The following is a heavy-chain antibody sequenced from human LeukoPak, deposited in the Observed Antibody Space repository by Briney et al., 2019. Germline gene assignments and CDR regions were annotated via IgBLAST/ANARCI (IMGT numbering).Heavy chain of an antibody. CDR2: ISGSGGST. J-gene: IGHJ4*02. D-gene: IGHD1-26*01. Sequence: PGGSLRLSCAASGFSFSSYGMSWVRQAPGKGLEWVSLISGSGGSTWYAGSEKGRFTISRDNSKNMLYLQMNSLRAEDTAVYYCAKDLFPFSGSYQGDCGYWGQGTMVTVSS. CDR1: GFSFSSYG. CDR3: AKDLFPFSGSYQGDCGY. V-gene: IGHV3-23*01.